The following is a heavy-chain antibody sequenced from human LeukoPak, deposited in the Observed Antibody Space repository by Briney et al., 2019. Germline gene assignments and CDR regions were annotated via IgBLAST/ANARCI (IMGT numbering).Heavy chain of an antibody. CDR3: ARDGSGSLDY. Sequence: PGGSLRLSCAASGFTFSSYSMNWVRQAPGKGLEWVSSISSSSSYICYADSVKGRFTISRDNAKNSLYLQMNSLRAEDTAVYYCARDGSGSLDYWGQGTLVTVSP. CDR2: ISSSSSYI. J-gene: IGHJ4*02. D-gene: IGHD3-10*01. V-gene: IGHV3-21*01. CDR1: GFTFSSYS.